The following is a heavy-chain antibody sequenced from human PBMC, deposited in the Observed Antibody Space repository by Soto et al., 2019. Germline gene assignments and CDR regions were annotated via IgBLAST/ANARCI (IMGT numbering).Heavy chain of an antibody. CDR3: ARGGAYYDSSGCGY. CDR1: GYTLTNFY. D-gene: IGHD3-22*01. V-gene: IGHV1-46*01. CDR2: INPNGGST. J-gene: IGHJ4*02. Sequence: ASVKVSCKASGYTLTNFYIHWVRQAPGQGLEWMGIINPNGGSTNYAHNFQGRVTITRDTSTSTGYMDLSSLRSEDTAVYYCARGGAYYDSSGCGYWVRGTLVTVSS.